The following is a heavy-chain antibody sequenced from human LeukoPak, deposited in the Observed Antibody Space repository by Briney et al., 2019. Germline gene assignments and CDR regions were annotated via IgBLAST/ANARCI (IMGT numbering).Heavy chain of an antibody. V-gene: IGHV1-46*01. J-gene: IGHJ4*02. CDR3: ATESQLGFDY. Sequence: ASVKVSCKVSGYTLTELSMHWVRQAPGKGLEWMGIINPSGGSTSYAQKFQGRVTMTRDTSTSTVYMELSSLRSEDTAVYYCATESQLGFDYWGQGTLVTVSS. CDR2: INPSGGST. CDR1: GYTLTELS. D-gene: IGHD5-18*01.